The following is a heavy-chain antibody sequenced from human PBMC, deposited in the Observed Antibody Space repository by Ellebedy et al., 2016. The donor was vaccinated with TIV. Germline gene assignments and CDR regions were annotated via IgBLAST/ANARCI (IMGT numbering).Heavy chain of an antibody. D-gene: IGHD4-17*01. J-gene: IGHJ6*02. CDR3: AKDLSGDYGTNYYYYGMDV. CDR2: IRYDGSNK. V-gene: IGHV3-30*02. Sequence: GESLKISCAASGFTFSSYGMHWVRQAPGKGLEWVAFIRYDGSNKYYADSVKGRFTISRDNSKNTLYLQMNSLRAEDTAVYYCAKDLSGDYGTNYYYYGMDVWGQGTTVTVSS. CDR1: GFTFSSYG.